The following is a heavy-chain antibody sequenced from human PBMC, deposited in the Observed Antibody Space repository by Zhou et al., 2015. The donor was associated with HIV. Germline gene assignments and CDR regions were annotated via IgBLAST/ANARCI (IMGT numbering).Heavy chain of an antibody. V-gene: IGHV1-69*06. CDR2: IIPIFGTA. CDR3: ARKAQGDYGTNWYFDL. CDR1: GGTFSSYA. D-gene: IGHD4-17*01. Sequence: QVQLVQSGAEVKKPGSSVKVSCKASGGTFSSYAISWVRQAPGQGLEWMGGIIPIFGTANYAQKFQGRVTITADKSTSTAYMELSSLRSEDTAVYYCARKAQGDYGTNWYFDLWGRGTLVTVSS. J-gene: IGHJ2*01.